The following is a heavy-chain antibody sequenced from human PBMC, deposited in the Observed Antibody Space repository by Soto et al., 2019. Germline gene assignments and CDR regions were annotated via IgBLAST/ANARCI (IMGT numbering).Heavy chain of an antibody. J-gene: IGHJ6*02. CDR1: EFTVSSSH. CDR3: ARGRYCSGGSCPHYYGMDV. V-gene: IGHV3-53*01. D-gene: IGHD2-15*01. CDR2: SYSGGGGST. Sequence: EVQLVESGGGLIQPGGSLRLSCAASEFTVSSSHMSWVRQDPGKGLEWVSVSYSGGGGSTYYADSVKGRFTISRDNSKNTLYLQMNSLRAEDTAVYYCARGRYCSGGSCPHYYGMDVWGQGTTVTVSS.